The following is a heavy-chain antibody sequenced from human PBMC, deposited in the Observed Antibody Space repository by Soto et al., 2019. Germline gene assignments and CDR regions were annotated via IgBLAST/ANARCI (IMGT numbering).Heavy chain of an antibody. V-gene: IGHV3-23*01. D-gene: IGHD3-3*01. Sequence: GGSLRLSCAASGFTFSSYAMSWVRQAPGTGLTWVSAISGSGDSTYYAASVKGRFSISRDNSKNTVHLQMSSLRAEDTAVYFCARGALYYDFWSGYSDCWGQGTLVTVSS. CDR3: ARGALYYDFWSGYSDC. J-gene: IGHJ4*02. CDR2: ISGSGDST. CDR1: GFTFSSYA.